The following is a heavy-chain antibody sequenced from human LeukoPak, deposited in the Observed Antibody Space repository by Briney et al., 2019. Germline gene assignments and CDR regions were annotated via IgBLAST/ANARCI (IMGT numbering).Heavy chain of an antibody. D-gene: IGHD4-17*01. CDR3: ARDGPPGDYILRY. J-gene: IGHJ4*02. Sequence: ASVKVSRKASGYTFTSYGISWVRQAPGQGLEWMGWISAYNGNTNYAQKFQGRVTITADESTSTAYMELSSLRSEDTAVYYCARDGPPGDYILRYWGQGTLVTVSS. V-gene: IGHV1-18*01. CDR2: ISAYNGNT. CDR1: GYTFTSYG.